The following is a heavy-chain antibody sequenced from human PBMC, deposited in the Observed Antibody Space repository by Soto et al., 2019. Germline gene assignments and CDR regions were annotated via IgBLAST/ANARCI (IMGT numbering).Heavy chain of an antibody. V-gene: IGHV1-69*02. CDR3: ATSYGSGSQAFDH. Sequence: QVHLVQSGPELKKPGSSVRVSCKASGDTFSSYTINWVRQAPGLGLEWMGRTIPILSMSNYALKFQGRLTISAEKSTSTAYMDLRSLRSDDTAVYYCATSYGSGSQAFDHWGQGALVTVSS. CDR2: TIPILSMS. D-gene: IGHD3-10*01. J-gene: IGHJ4*02. CDR1: GDTFSSYT.